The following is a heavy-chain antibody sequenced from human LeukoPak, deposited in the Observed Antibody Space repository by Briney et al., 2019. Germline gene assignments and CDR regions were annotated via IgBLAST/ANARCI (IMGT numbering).Heavy chain of an antibody. Sequence: PGGSLRLSCAASGFTFSSYEMNWVRQAPGKGLEWVSYISSSGSTIYYADSVKGRLTISRDNAKSSLYLQMNSLRAEDTAVYYCASGYSGYDAFYYFDYWGQGTLVTVSS. CDR1: GFTFSSYE. J-gene: IGHJ4*02. CDR2: ISSSGSTI. V-gene: IGHV3-48*03. CDR3: ASGYSGYDAFYYFDY. D-gene: IGHD5-12*01.